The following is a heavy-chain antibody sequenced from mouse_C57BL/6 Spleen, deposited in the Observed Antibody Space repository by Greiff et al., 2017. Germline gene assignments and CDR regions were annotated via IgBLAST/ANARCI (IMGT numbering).Heavy chain of an antibody. CDR2: IDPSDSYT. CDR1: GYTFTSYW. J-gene: IGHJ4*01. V-gene: IGHV1-69*01. CDR3: ARVGLRRSYYAMDY. Sequence: QVQLQQPGAELVMPGASVKLSCKASGYTFTSYWMHWVKQRPGQGLEWIGEIDPSDSYTNYNQKFKGKSTLTVDKSSSTAYMQLSSLTSEDSAVYYCARVGLRRSYYAMDYWGQGTSVTVSS. D-gene: IGHD2-4*01.